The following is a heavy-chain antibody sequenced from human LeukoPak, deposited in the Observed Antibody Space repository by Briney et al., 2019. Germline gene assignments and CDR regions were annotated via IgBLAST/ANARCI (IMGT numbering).Heavy chain of an antibody. CDR2: TYCRSKWYN. D-gene: IGHD2-21*01. CDR1: GDSVSSNSAA. V-gene: IGHV6-1*01. J-gene: IGHJ3*02. Sequence: SQTLSLTCAISGDSVSSNSAAWDWIRQSPSRGLEWLGRTYCRSKWYNDYAVSVKSRITINPDPSKNQFSLQLNSGTPEDTAVYYCATVGIADDAFDIWGQRTMVTVSS. CDR3: ATVGIADDAFDI.